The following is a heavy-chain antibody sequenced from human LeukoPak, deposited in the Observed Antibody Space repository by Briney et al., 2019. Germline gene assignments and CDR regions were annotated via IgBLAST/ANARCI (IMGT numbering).Heavy chain of an antibody. J-gene: IGHJ6*03. CDR2: INSDGSST. CDR1: GFIFSSYW. CDR3: TRDIVVVVDYYYYYYMDV. Sequence: PGGSLRLSCAASGFIFSSYWMHWVRQAPGKGLVCVSRINSDGSSTIYADSVKGRFTISRDNAKNTLYLQMNSLRAEDTAVYYCTRDIVVVVDYYYYYYMDVRGKGTTVTVSS. D-gene: IGHD2-15*01. V-gene: IGHV3-74*01.